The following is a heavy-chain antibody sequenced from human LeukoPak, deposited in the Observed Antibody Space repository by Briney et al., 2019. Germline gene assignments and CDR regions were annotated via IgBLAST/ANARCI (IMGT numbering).Heavy chain of an antibody. D-gene: IGHD6-19*01. Sequence: GRSLRLSCAASGFTFSSYSMNWVRQAPGKGLEWVSSISSSSSYIYYADSVKGRFTISRDNAKNSLYLQMNSLRAEDTAVYYCARKYSSGWNNWFDPWGQGTLVTVSS. CDR2: ISSSSSYI. J-gene: IGHJ5*02. CDR3: ARKYSSGWNNWFDP. V-gene: IGHV3-21*01. CDR1: GFTFSSYS.